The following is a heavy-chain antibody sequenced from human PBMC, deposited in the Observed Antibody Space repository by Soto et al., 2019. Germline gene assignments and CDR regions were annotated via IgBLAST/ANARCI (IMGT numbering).Heavy chain of an antibody. J-gene: IGHJ5*02. D-gene: IGHD1-26*01. CDR1: GGSITSDNW. V-gene: IGHV4-4*02. Sequence: QVQLQESGPGLVKPSGTMSLICAVSGGSITSDNWWSWVRQPPGKGLEWIGEIYHSGNTNYNSSLKNRVAISVDKAKNQFSLTLNSVTAADTAVYYCARRNPSWMGAPGTGWFDPWGQGTLVTVPS. CDR3: ARRNPSWMGAPGTGWFDP. CDR2: IYHSGNT.